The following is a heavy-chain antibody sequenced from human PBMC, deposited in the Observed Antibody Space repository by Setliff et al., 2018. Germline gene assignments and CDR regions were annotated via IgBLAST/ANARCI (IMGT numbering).Heavy chain of an antibody. CDR3: ARDRVPITMIVVVTPNYYMDV. V-gene: IGHV1-18*01. CDR2: ISAYDGDT. J-gene: IGHJ6*03. Sequence: ASVKVSCKASGYTFTSYGISWVRQAPGQGLEWMGWISAYDGDTNYAQKLQGRVTMTTDTSTTTAYMELSRLRSDDTAVYYCARDRVPITMIVVVTPNYYMDVWGKGTTVTVSS. CDR1: GYTFTSYG. D-gene: IGHD3-22*01.